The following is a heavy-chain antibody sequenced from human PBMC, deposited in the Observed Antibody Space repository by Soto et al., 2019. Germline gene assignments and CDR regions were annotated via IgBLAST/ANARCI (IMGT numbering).Heavy chain of an antibody. J-gene: IGHJ4*02. CDR1: GGTFSSYA. CDR3: ARNPPYYYDSSGYYYPY. CDR2: IIPIFGTA. V-gene: IGHV1-69*13. Sequence: SVKVSCKASGGTFSSYAISWVRQAPGQGLEWMGGIIPIFGTANYAQKFQGRVTITADESTSTAYMELSSLRSEDTAVYYCARNPPYYYDSSGYYYPYWGQGTLVTVSS. D-gene: IGHD3-22*01.